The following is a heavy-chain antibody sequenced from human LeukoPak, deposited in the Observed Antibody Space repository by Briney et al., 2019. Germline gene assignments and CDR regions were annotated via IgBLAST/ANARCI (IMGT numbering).Heavy chain of an antibody. CDR2: ISNSGGTT. J-gene: IGHJ4*02. CDR1: GFTFSNYA. Sequence: GGSLRLSCAASGFTFSNYAMNWVRQAPGKGLEWVSAISNSGGTTYYADSVKGQFTISRDNSKNTLYLQMNSLRAEDTAVYYCAKRGGSGSYSGYFDYWGQGTLVTVSS. CDR3: AKRGGSGSYSGYFDY. D-gene: IGHD1-26*01. V-gene: IGHV3-23*01.